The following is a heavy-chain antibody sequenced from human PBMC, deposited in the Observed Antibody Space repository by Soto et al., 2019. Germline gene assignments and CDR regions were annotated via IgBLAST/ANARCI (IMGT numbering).Heavy chain of an antibody. Sequence: GGSLRLSCAASGFTFSSYAMSWVRQAPGKGLEWVSAISCSGGSTYYADSVKGRFTISRDKSKNTLYLQMNSLRAEDTAVYYCAKDSGSGGGVSKWLRLEHLRNNWFDPWGQGTLVTVSS. CDR1: GFTFSSYA. CDR2: ISCSGGST. D-gene: IGHD5-12*01. V-gene: IGHV3-23*01. CDR3: AKDSGSGGGVSKWLRLEHLRNNWFDP. J-gene: IGHJ5*02.